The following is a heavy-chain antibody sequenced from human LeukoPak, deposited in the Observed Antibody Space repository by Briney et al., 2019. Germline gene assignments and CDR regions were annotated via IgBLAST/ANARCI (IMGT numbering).Heavy chain of an antibody. Sequence: GGSLRLSCAASGFTFNTYAMTWVRQAPGMGLEGVSAISGTGGGTYYSDSVKGRFTISRDNSQNTLSLQMNSLRAEDTAVYYCAKGKVAGNIYYYYGMDVWGQGTTVTVSS. V-gene: IGHV3-23*01. CDR2: ISGTGGGT. CDR3: AKGKVAGNIYYYYGMDV. CDR1: GFTFNTYA. J-gene: IGHJ6*02. D-gene: IGHD6-19*01.